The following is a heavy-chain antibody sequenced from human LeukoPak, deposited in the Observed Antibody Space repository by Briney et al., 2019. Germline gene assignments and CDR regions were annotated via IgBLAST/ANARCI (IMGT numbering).Heavy chain of an antibody. CDR2: IRSKANSYAT. V-gene: IGHV3-73*01. J-gene: IGHJ4*02. CDR1: GFTFSGSA. CDR3: TRLSYGDGDY. D-gene: IGHD4-17*01. Sequence: GSPRLSCAASGFTFSGSAMHWVRQASGKGLEWVGRIRSKANSYATAYTASVKGRFTISRDDSKNTAYLQMNSLKTEDTAVYYCTRLSYGDGDYWGQGTLVTVSS.